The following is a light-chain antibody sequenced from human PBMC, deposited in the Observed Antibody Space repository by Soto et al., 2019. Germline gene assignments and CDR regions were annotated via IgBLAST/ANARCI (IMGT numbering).Light chain of an antibody. CDR3: SSHTSSNTHVV. V-gene: IGLV2-14*01. CDR1: SSDVGGYNY. J-gene: IGLJ2*01. Sequence: QSALTQPASVSGSPGQSITISCTGTSSDVGGYNYVSWYQQYPGKAPNLMIYEVSNRPSGVSNRFSGSKSGNTASLTISGLQAEDEADYYCSSHTSSNTHVVFGGGTKLTVL. CDR2: EVS.